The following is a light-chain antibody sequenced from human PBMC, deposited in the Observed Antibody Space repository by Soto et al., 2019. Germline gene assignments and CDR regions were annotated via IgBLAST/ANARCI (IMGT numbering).Light chain of an antibody. CDR2: DVS. CDR3: QQYNNWPFS. Sequence: EIVMTQSPATLSLSRLEIVTLSCMAGQCVTTNFAWYQQKSGQSPRLLIYDVSSRATGVPSRFSGTGSETDFTLTISGLQSEDSAIYFCQQYNNWPFSFGQGTRLEIK. V-gene: IGKV3-15*01. CDR1: QCVTTN. J-gene: IGKJ5*01.